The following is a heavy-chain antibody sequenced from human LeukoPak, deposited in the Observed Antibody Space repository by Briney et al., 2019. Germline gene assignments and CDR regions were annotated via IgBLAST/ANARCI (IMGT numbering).Heavy chain of an antibody. Sequence: GGSLRLSCSASGFAFSSYGMHWVRQAPGKGLEWVAFIRYDGSNKYYADSVRGRFTISRDNSKNTLYLQMNSLRAEDTAVYYCAKDRPYRVAVAGSLDYWGQGTLVTVSS. CDR2: IRYDGSNK. V-gene: IGHV3-30*02. D-gene: IGHD6-19*01. J-gene: IGHJ4*02. CDR1: GFAFSSYG. CDR3: AKDRPYRVAVAGSLDY.